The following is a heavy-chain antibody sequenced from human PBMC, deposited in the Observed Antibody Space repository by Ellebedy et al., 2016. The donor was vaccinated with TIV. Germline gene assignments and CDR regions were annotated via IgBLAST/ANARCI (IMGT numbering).Heavy chain of an antibody. V-gene: IGHV3-30-3*01. CDR3: ARDLDKSSGWYGGAAY. D-gene: IGHD6-19*01. Sequence: GESLKISCVASGFTFDSYAMHWVRQAPGKGLEWVAVISHDGSSQYYADSVKGQFTVSRDNSMTTVYLEMNSLRAEDTALYYCARDLDKSSGWYGGAAYWGQGTQVTVSS. CDR1: GFTFDSYA. CDR2: ISHDGSSQ. J-gene: IGHJ4*02.